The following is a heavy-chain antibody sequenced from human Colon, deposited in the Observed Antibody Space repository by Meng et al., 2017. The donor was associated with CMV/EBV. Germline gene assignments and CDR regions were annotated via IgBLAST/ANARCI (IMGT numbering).Heavy chain of an antibody. CDR2: IYYSGST. Sequence: SETLSLTCTVSGGSISSYYWSWIRQPPGKGLEWIGYIYYSGSTNYNPSLKSRVTISVDTSKKQFSLKLTSVTAADTAVYYCARGGYCSSNSCYSAWFDPWGQGTLVTVSS. CDR1: GGSISSYY. D-gene: IGHD2-2*01. J-gene: IGHJ5*02. V-gene: IGHV4-59*12. CDR3: ARGGYCSSNSCYSAWFDP.